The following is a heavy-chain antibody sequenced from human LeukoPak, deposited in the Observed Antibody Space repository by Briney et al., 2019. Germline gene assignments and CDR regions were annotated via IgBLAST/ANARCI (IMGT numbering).Heavy chain of an antibody. D-gene: IGHD3-3*01. CDR2: INHRGST. CDR1: GGSFSGYY. V-gene: IGHV4-34*01. CDR3: ARGRITIPSAVFDY. Sequence: PSETLSLTCAVYGGSFSGYYWSWIRQPPGKGLEWIGEINHRGSTNYNPSLKSRVTISVDTSKNQFSLKLSSVTAADTAVYYCARGRITIPSAVFDYWGQETLVTVSS. J-gene: IGHJ4*02.